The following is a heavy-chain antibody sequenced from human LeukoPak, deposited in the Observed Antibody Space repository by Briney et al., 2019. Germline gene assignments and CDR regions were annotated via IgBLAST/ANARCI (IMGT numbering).Heavy chain of an antibody. V-gene: IGHV3-11*04. D-gene: IGHD3-16*01. CDR2: ISNSDSPM. CDR1: GFTFSDYY. CDR3: ARVVLGEHWFDY. J-gene: IGHJ4*02. Sequence: PGGSLRLSCAASGFTFSDYYMSWIRQAPGKGLEWVLYISNSDSPMYYADSVRGRFTISRDNAKNSLYLQMNSLRAEDTAVYYCARVVLGEHWFDYWGQGTLVTVSS.